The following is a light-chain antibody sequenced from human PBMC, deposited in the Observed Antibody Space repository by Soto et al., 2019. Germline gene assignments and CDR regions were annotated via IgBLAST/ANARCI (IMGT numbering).Light chain of an antibody. V-gene: IGKV3-20*01. CDR2: GAA. CDR3: QQYGSSPPT. J-gene: IGKJ2*01. CDR1: QSVRSTY. Sequence: EIVLTQSPGTLSLSPGERATLSCRASQSVRSTYFAWYQQKPGQALRLLIYGAASRATGIPDRFSGSGSGTDFTLTISRLEPEDFAVYYCQQYGSSPPTFGQGTKLEIK.